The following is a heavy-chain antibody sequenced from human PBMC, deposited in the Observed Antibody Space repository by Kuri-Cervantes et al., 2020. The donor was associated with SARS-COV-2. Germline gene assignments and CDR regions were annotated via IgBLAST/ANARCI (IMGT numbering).Heavy chain of an antibody. CDR1: GGSISSSSYY. J-gene: IGHJ4*02. CDR3: ARDGQSGAGGY. D-gene: IGHD1-26*01. V-gene: IGHV4-39*01. Sequence: SETLSLTCTVSGGSISSSSYYWGWIRQPPGKGLEWIGSIYYSGSTYYNPSLKSRVTISVDTSKNQFSLKLSSVTAADTAVYYCARDGQSGAGGYWGQGTLVTVSS. CDR2: IYYSGST.